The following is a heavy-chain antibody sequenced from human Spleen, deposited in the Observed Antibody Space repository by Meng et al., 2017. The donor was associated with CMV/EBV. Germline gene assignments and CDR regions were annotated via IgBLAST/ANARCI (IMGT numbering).Heavy chain of an antibody. J-gene: IGHJ4*02. CDR2: INHSGNS. CDR1: GSFSGYY. CDR3: ARGRASYCSNGVCSIFDY. D-gene: IGHD2-8*01. V-gene: IGHV4-34*01. Sequence: GSFSGYYWVWVRQPPGKGLEWIGEINHSGNSNYNPSLKSRVTISVDTSKNQVSLKLSSVTAADTAVYYCARGRASYCSNGVCSIFDYWGQGTLVTVSS.